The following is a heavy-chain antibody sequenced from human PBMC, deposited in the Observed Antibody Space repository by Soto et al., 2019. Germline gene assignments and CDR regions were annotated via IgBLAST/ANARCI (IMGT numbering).Heavy chain of an antibody. CDR1: GGTFSSYA. D-gene: IGHD6-19*01. CDR3: ARQIGSPYSSGWYGGY. V-gene: IGHV1-69*13. CDR2: IIPIFGTA. Sequence: ASVKVSCKASGGTFSSYAISWVRQAPGQGLEWMGGIIPIFGTANYAQKFQGRVTITADGSTSTAYMELSSLRSEDTAVYYCARQIGSPYSSGWYGGYWGQGTLVTVSS. J-gene: IGHJ4*02.